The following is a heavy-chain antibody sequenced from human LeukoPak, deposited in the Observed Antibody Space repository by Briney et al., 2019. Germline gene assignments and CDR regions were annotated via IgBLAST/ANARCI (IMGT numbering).Heavy chain of an antibody. CDR3: ARDSSWYGDYYYYMDV. CDR1: GFTFSSYA. CDR2: ISGSGGRT. D-gene: IGHD6-13*01. Sequence: GGSLRLSCAASGFTFSSYAMSWVRQAPGKGLEWVSAISGSGGRTYYADSVKGRFTISRDNSKNTLYLQMNSLRAEDTAVYYCARDSSWYGDYYYYMDVWGKGTTVTVSS. V-gene: IGHV3-23*01. J-gene: IGHJ6*03.